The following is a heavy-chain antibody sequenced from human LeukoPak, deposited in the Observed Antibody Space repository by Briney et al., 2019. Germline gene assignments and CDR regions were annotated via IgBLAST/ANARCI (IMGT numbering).Heavy chain of an antibody. CDR2: ISAYNDNT. CDR3: ARASIPYYYDSSGYYGY. J-gene: IGHJ4*02. V-gene: IGHV1-18*01. Sequence: ASVKVSCKASGYTFTDYGISWVRQAPGQGPEWMGWISAYNDNTNYAQKLQGRVTMTRDTSTSTAYMELRSLRSDDTAVYYCARASIPYYYDSSGYYGYWGQGTLVTVSS. CDR1: GYTFTDYG. D-gene: IGHD3-22*01.